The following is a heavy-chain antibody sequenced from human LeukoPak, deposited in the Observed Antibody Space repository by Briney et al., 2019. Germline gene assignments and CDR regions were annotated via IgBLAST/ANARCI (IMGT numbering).Heavy chain of an antibody. CDR1: GYSISSGYY. D-gene: IGHD6-19*01. J-gene: IGHJ5*02. V-gene: IGHV4-38-2*01. CDR2: IYHSGST. Sequence: SETLSLTCAVSGYSISSGYYWGWIRQPPGKGLEWIGSIYHSGSTYYNPSLKSRGTISVDTSKNHFSLKMSLATAADTALYYCARGSGWNSFDPWGQGTLVTVSS. CDR3: ARGSGWNSFDP.